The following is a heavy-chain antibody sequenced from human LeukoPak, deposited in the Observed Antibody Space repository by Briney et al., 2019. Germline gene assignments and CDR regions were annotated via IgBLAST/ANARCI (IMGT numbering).Heavy chain of an antibody. CDR2: ISSSSSII. V-gene: IGHV3-48*02. J-gene: IGHJ4*02. Sequence: TGGSLRLSCAASGFTFSRYNMNWVRQAPGKGLEWVSSISSSSSIIYYADSVKGRFTISRDNAKNSLYLQMNSLRDEDTAVYYCARDYGSHGEYFDYWGQGTLVTVSS. CDR1: GFTFSRYN. CDR3: ARDYGSHGEYFDY. D-gene: IGHD3-10*01.